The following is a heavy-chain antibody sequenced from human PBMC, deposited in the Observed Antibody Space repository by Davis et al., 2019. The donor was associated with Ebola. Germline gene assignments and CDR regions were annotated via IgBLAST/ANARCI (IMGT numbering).Heavy chain of an antibody. Sequence: GESLKISCAASGFIVSDKYMSWVRQAPGKGLEWVSSISGSGDDTSYADSVKGRFTFSRDNSKNTLYLQMNSLRAEDTAVYYCAKLERATPWGQGTLVTVSS. J-gene: IGHJ5*02. CDR3: AKLERATP. D-gene: IGHD1-1*01. V-gene: IGHV3-23*01. CDR2: ISGSGDDT. CDR1: GFIVSDKY.